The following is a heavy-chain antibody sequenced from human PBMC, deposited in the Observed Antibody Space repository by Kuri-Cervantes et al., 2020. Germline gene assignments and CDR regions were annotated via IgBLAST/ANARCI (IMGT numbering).Heavy chain of an antibody. CDR1: GFTLSIYK. CDR2: ISGSSSYI. V-gene: IGHV3-21*01. D-gene: IGHD1-26*01. CDR3: AWGRSHSGSFLFDY. Sequence: GESLKISCAASGFTLSIYKMSWVRQAPGKGLEWVSSISGSSSYIYYADSVKGRFTISRDNAKSSLYLQMNSLRAEDTAVCYYAWGRSHSGSFLFDYWGQGTLVTVSS. J-gene: IGHJ4*02.